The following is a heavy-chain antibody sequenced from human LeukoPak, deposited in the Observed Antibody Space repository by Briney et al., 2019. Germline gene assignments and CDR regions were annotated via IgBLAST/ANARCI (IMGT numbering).Heavy chain of an antibody. V-gene: IGHV1-2*02. Sequence: GASVKVSCKASGYTFTGYYMHWVRQAPGQGLEWMGWINPNSGGTNYAQKFQGRVTMTRDTSISTAYMELSRLRSDDTAVYYCARDPALGYCSSTSCYFSVEGINDHWGQGTLVTVSS. CDR3: ARDPALGYCSSTSCYFSVEGINDH. CDR2: INPNSGGT. CDR1: GYTFTGYY. J-gene: IGHJ4*02. D-gene: IGHD2-2*01.